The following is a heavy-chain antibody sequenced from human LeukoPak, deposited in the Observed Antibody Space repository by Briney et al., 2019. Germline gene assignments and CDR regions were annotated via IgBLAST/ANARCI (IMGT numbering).Heavy chain of an antibody. CDR1: GFTFSSYS. J-gene: IGHJ4*02. D-gene: IGHD3-9*01. V-gene: IGHV3-48*04. Sequence: GGSLRLSCAASGFTFSSYSMNWVRQAPGKGLEWVSYISSSSSTIYYADSAKGRFTISRDNAKNSLYLQMNSLRAEDTAVNYCARDIREYDILTGRDYWGQGTLVTVSS. CDR2: ISSSSSTI. CDR3: ARDIREYDILTGRDY.